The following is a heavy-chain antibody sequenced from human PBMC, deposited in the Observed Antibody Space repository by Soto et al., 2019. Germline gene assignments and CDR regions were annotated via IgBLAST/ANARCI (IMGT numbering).Heavy chain of an antibody. Sequence: SDTLSLTCAVYGGSFSGYYWSWIRQPPGKGLEWIGEINHSGSTNYNPSLKSRVTISVDTSKNQFSLKLSSVTAADTAVYYCARGRKLLLSWFDPWGQGTLVTVSS. D-gene: IGHD2-15*01. CDR1: GGSFSGYY. J-gene: IGHJ5*02. V-gene: IGHV4-34*01. CDR2: INHSGST. CDR3: ARGRKLLLSWFDP.